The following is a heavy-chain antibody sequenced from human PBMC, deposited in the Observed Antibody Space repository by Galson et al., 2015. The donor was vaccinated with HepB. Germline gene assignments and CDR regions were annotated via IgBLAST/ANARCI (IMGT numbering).Heavy chain of an antibody. CDR2: ITGKGDST. CDR3: AKGYGLFDS. CDR1: GFAFDSHA. J-gene: IGHJ5*01. Sequence: SLRLSCAASGFAFDSHAMSWVRQAPGRGLEWISGITGKGDSTFYGDSVEGRFTVSRDNSNNMLYLQMNSLRAEDAGLYFCAKGYGLFDSWGQGILVTVSS. D-gene: IGHD3-16*01. V-gene: IGHV3-23*01.